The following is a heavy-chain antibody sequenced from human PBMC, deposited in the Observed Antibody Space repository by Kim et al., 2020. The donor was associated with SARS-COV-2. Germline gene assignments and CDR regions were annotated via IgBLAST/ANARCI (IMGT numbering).Heavy chain of an antibody. Sequence: KSRVTISVDTSKNQFSLKLSSVTAADTAVYYCARVSGIAARPSGYYGMDVWGQGTTVTVSS. CDR3: ARVSGIAARPSGYYGMDV. J-gene: IGHJ6*02. D-gene: IGHD6-6*01. V-gene: IGHV4-34*01.